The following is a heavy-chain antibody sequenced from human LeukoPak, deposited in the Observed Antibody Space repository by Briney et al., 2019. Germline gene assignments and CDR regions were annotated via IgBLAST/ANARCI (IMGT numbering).Heavy chain of an antibody. Sequence: PGGSLRLSCAASGFTFSSYSMNWVRQAPGKGLEWVPSISSSSSYIYYADSVKGRFTISRDNAKNSLYLQMNSLRAEDTAVYYCARPYYDILTGTAEYFDLWGRGTLVTVSS. CDR1: GFTFSSYS. V-gene: IGHV3-21*01. J-gene: IGHJ2*01. D-gene: IGHD3-9*01. CDR2: ISSSSSYI. CDR3: ARPYYDILTGTAEYFDL.